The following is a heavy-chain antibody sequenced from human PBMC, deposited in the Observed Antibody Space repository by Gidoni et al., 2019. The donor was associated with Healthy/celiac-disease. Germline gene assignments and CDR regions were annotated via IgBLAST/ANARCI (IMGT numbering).Heavy chain of an antibody. CDR3: ARDLDYYDSSGYPFFDY. J-gene: IGHJ4*02. D-gene: IGHD3-22*01. CDR1: GFTFSSHS. V-gene: IGHV3-21*01. CDR2: ISSSSSYI. Sequence: EVQLVASGGGMVKPGVSLRLSCAASGFTFSSHSMNWVRQAPGKGLEWVSSISSSSSYIYYADSVRGRFTITRDNAKNSMYLQMNSLRAEDTAVYYCARDLDYYDSSGYPFFDYWGQGTLVTVSS.